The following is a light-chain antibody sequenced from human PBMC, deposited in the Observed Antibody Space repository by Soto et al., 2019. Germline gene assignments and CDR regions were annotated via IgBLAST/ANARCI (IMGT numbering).Light chain of an antibody. CDR1: SSNIGGGYD. V-gene: IGLV1-40*01. Sequence: QSVLTQPPSVSGARGQRVTISCTGSSSNIGGGYDVHWYQQLPGTAPKLLVYGNINRPSRVPDRFSGSKSDTSASLAITGLQAEDEADYYCCSYAGSYTLVFGGGTQLTVL. J-gene: IGLJ2*01. CDR3: CSYAGSYTLV. CDR2: GNI.